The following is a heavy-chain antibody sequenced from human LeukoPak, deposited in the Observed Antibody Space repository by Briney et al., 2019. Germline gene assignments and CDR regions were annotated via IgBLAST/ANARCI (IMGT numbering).Heavy chain of an antibody. CDR1: GFTFSSYE. CDR2: ISSSSSTI. D-gene: IGHD6-19*01. Sequence: PGGSLRLSCAASGFTFSSYEMNWVRQAPGKGLEWVSYISSSSSTIYYADSVKGRFTISRDNAKNSLYLQMNSLRAEDTAVYYCARPSPSAVILYYFDYWGQGTLVTVSS. J-gene: IGHJ4*02. CDR3: ARPSPSAVILYYFDY. V-gene: IGHV3-48*01.